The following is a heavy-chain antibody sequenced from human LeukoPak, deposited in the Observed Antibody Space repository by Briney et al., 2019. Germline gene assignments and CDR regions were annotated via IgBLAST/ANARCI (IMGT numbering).Heavy chain of an antibody. D-gene: IGHD3-22*01. V-gene: IGHV3-66*02. CDR1: GFTASSNY. J-gene: IGHJ4*02. Sequence: GGSLRLSCAASGFTASSNYMSWVRQAPGKGLEWVSVIYSGGSTYYADSVKGRFTTSRDNPKNAMYLQMNSLRAEDTAVYYCARAQRYYYDSSGYYPDYWGQGTLVTVSS. CDR3: ARAQRYYYDSSGYYPDY. CDR2: IYSGGST.